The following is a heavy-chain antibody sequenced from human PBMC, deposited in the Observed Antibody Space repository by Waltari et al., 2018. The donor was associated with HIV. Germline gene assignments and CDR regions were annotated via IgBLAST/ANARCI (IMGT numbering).Heavy chain of an antibody. CDR3: ARDGWLRSAYGMDV. J-gene: IGHJ6*02. CDR2: ISGSSITI. CDR1: GFTFSSFS. Sequence: EVQLVESGGGLVQPGGSLRLSCATSGFTFSSFSMNWVRQAPGNGLELISYISGSSITIYYADSVKGRFTISRDNARNSLYLQMNSLRAEDTAVYYCARDGWLRSAYGMDVWGQGTTVTVS. D-gene: IGHD5-12*01. V-gene: IGHV3-48*01.